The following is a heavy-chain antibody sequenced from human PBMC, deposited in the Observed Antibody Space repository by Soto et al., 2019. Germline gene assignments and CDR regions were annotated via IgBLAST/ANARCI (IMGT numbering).Heavy chain of an antibody. J-gene: IGHJ4*02. Sequence: GGSLRLSCAASGFTFSSYGMHWVRQAPGKGLEWVAVISYDGSNKYYADSVKGRFTISRDNAKNSLYLQMNILRAEDTAVYYCARDPGQYYYDSSGYYDYWGQGTLVTVSS. CDR2: ISYDGSNK. CDR3: ARDPGQYYYDSSGYYDY. V-gene: IGHV3-30*03. D-gene: IGHD3-22*01. CDR1: GFTFSSYG.